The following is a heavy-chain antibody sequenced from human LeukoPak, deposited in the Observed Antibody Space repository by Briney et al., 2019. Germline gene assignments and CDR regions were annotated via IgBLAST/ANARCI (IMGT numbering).Heavy chain of an antibody. CDR3: AKNRGAGSHYYYHMNV. CDR1: GFTFSSYG. D-gene: IGHD1-26*01. CDR2: ISGSGGGT. J-gene: IGHJ6*03. V-gene: IGHV3-23*01. Sequence: GGSLRLSCAASGFTFSSYGMHWVRQAAGKGLEWVSLISGSGGGTYYADSVKGRFTISRDNSKNTLYLQLNSLRVEDTAVYYCAKNRGAGSHYYYHMNVWGKGTTVTVSS.